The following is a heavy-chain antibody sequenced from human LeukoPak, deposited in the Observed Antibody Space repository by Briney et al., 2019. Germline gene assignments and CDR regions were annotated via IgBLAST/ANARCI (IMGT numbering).Heavy chain of an antibody. J-gene: IGHJ4*02. Sequence: GGSLRLSCAASGFTFSSYWMSWVRQAPGKGLEWVANIKQDGSEKYYVDSVKGRFTISRDNAKNSLYLQMSSLRAEDTAVYYCARAGQWLAYYFDYWGQGTLVTVSS. CDR2: IKQDGSEK. D-gene: IGHD6-19*01. CDR1: GFTFSSYW. CDR3: ARAGQWLAYYFDY. V-gene: IGHV3-7*01.